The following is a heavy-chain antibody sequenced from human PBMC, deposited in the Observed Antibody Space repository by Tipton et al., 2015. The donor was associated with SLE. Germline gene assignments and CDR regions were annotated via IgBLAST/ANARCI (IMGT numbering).Heavy chain of an antibody. D-gene: IGHD6-13*01. J-gene: IGHJ4*02. Sequence: TLSLTCSVSGASISTASYYWSWIRQPAGERLEWIGRVSSSGSTDYNPSLKNRVTILVDTSKNQFSLKLNSVTAADTAVYYCARRRGSSWYEDYFDYWGQGTLVTVSS. CDR3: ARRRGSSWYEDYFDY. V-gene: IGHV4-61*02. CDR2: VSSSGST. CDR1: GASISTASYY.